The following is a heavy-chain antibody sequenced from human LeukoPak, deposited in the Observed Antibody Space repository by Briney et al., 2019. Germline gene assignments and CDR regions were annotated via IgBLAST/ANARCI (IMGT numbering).Heavy chain of an antibody. V-gene: IGHV3-53*01. CDR3: ARGTRLDSFDY. J-gene: IGHJ4*02. CDR2: IYSGGST. D-gene: IGHD6-25*01. Sequence: GGSLRLSCAASGFTVSSNYMSWVRQAPGKGLEWVSVIYSGGSTYYADSVKGRFTISRDNSKNTLYLQMNSLRAEDTAVYYCARGTRLDSFDYWSQGTLVTVSS. CDR1: GFTVSSNY.